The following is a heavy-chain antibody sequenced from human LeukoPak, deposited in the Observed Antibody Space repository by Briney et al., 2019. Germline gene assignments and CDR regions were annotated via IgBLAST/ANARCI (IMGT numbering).Heavy chain of an antibody. D-gene: IGHD3-3*01. J-gene: IGHJ4*02. CDR1: GYSISSGYY. Sequence: PSETLSLTCAVSGYSISSGYYWGWIRQPPGKGLEWIGSIYHSGSTYYNPSLKSRVTISVDTSKNQFSLKLSSVTAADTAVYYCALQYYDFWSGYYHYWGQGTLVTVSS. CDR3: ALQYYDFWSGYYHY. CDR2: IYHSGST. V-gene: IGHV4-38-2*01.